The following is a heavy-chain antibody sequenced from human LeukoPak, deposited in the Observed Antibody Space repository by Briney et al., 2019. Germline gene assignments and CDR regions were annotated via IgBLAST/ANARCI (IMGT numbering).Heavy chain of an antibody. CDR1: GGSISSYY. Sequence: PSETLSLTCTVSGGSISSYYWSWIRQPPGKGLEWIGYIYYSGSTNYNPSLKSRVTISIDTSKNQFSLKLSSVTAADTAVYYCARLLDYGDYFDYWGQGTLVTVSS. CDR3: ARLLDYGDYFDY. V-gene: IGHV4-59*08. J-gene: IGHJ4*02. CDR2: IYYSGST. D-gene: IGHD4-17*01.